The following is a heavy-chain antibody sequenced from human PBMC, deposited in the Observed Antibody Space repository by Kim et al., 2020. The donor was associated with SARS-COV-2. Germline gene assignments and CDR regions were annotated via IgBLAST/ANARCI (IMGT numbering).Heavy chain of an antibody. J-gene: IGHJ3*01. CDR1: GYTFTTSL. CDR2: VKPNSGNT. D-gene: IGHD2-2*02. CDR3: VGEDNTGKIVEAIRAFD. V-gene: IGHV1-8*01. Sequence: ASVKVSCKASGYTFTTSLIHWVRQAPGQGFEWVGWVKPNSGNTDYPQKFQGRVTMTGERSISIAYMDLSSLRSEDAAVYYCVGEDNTGKIVEAIRAFD.